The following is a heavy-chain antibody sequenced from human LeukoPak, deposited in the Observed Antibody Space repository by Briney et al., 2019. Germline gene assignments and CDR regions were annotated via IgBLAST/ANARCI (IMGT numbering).Heavy chain of an antibody. D-gene: IGHD3-9*01. CDR3: TRVIVTVPGYFDYFDF. V-gene: IGHV3-7*01. Sequence: GGSLRLSCTASGFSFSNHYMRWIRQAPGKGLEWVANINEDGSNKWHLGSVKGRFTVSRDNARNSLYLQMNSLRVEDTAVYYCTRVIVTVPGYFDYFDFWGQGVLVTVSS. CDR2: INEDGSNK. CDR1: GFSFSNHY. J-gene: IGHJ4*02.